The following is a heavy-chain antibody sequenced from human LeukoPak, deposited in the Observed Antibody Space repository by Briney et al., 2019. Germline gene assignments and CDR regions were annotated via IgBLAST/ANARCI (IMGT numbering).Heavy chain of an antibody. D-gene: IGHD5-18*01. J-gene: IGHJ4*02. V-gene: IGHV4-59*08. CDR1: GGSISSYY. CDR2: IYYSGST. Sequence: PSETLSLTCTVSGGSISSYYWSWIRQPPGKGLEWIGYIYYSGSTNYNPSLKSRVTISVDTSKNQFSLKLSSVTAADTAVYYCARGGYSYGTASRYYFDYWGQGTLVTVSS. CDR3: ARGGYSYGTASRYYFDY.